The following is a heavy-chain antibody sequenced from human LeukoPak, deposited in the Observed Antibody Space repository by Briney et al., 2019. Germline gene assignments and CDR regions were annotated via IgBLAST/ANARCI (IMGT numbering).Heavy chain of an antibody. J-gene: IGHJ4*02. CDR3: TKGRGI. Sequence: SETLSLTCTVSGGSISRYYWSWIRQPAGKGLEWIGHIYTSKSMNYNPSLKSRVTISVDTSKNQFSLKLTSVTAADTAVYYCTKGRGIWGQGTLVTVSS. V-gene: IGHV4-4*07. D-gene: IGHD3-10*01. CDR2: IYTSKSM. CDR1: GGSISRYY.